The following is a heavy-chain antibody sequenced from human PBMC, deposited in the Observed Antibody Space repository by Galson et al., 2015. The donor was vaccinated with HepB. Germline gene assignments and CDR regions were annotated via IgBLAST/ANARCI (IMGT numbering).Heavy chain of an antibody. D-gene: IGHD5-18*01. Sequence: SLRLSCAASGFTFSSYAMHWVRQAPGKGLEWVTVISYDGSNKYYADSVKGRFTISRDNSKNTLYLQMNSLRAEDTAVYYCARGGQGYSYDWNYYYGMDGWGRATTGTASS. V-gene: IGHV3-30-3*01. CDR1: GFTFSSYA. J-gene: IGHJ6*02. CDR2: ISYDGSNK. CDR3: ARGGQGYSYDWNYYYGMDG.